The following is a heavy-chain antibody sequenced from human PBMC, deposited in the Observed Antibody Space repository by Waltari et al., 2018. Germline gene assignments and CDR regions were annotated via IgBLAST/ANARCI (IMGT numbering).Heavy chain of an antibody. J-gene: IGHJ3*02. Sequence: EVQLVQSGAEVKKPGESLKISCKGSGYSFTSYWIGWVRQMPGKGLEGMGIIYPGDSGARYSPSVQGQVTISADKSSSTAYLQWSSLKASDTTMYYCASMVRGVIIGAFDIWGQGTMVTVSS. CDR3: ASMVRGVIIGAFDI. CDR2: IYPGDSGA. D-gene: IGHD3-10*01. V-gene: IGHV5-51*01. CDR1: GYSFTSYW.